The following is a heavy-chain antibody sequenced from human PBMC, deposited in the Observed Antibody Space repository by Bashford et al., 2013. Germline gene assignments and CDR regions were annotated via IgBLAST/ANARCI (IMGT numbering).Heavy chain of an antibody. J-gene: IGHJ4*02. D-gene: IGHD3-22*01. Sequence: GGSLRLSCAASGFTFSDYYMSWIRQAPGKGLEWVSYISSSSSYTNYADSVKGRFTISRDNAKNSLYLQMNSLRAEDTAVYYCAREGYDSSGYSPAIDYWGQGNPGHRLL. CDR3: AREGYDSSGYSPAIDY. V-gene: IGHV3-11*05. CDR1: GFTFSDYY. CDR2: ISSSSSYT.